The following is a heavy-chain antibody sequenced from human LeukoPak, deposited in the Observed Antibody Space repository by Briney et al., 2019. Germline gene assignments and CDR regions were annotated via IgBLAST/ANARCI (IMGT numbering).Heavy chain of an antibody. CDR2: ITSGSSYT. J-gene: IGHJ3*02. V-gene: IGHV3-21*01. CDR1: GFTFSDYS. D-gene: IGHD6-13*01. CDR3: ARDRDSSTWYVAFDI. Sequence: GGSLRLSCAASGFTFSDYSMNWVRQAPGKGLEWVSFITSGSSYTYYADSVKGRFTISRDNAKNSLYLQMNSLRAEDTAVYYCARDRDSSTWYVAFDIWGQGTMVTVSS.